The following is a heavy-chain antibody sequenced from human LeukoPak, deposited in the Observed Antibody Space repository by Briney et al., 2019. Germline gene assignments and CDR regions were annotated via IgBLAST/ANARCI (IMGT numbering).Heavy chain of an antibody. D-gene: IGHD4-23*01. CDR2: IREDGSVK. J-gene: IGHJ4*02. V-gene: IGHV3-7*03. CDR1: GFTFSNYW. CDR3: AKLRYGGNAKNDY. Sequence: GGSLRLSCGASGFTFSNYWMTWVRQAPGKGLEWVANIREDGSVKHYMDSVEGRFTISRDNAKNSLFLQMDSLRAEDTAVYYCAKLRYGGNAKNDYWGQGTLVTVSS.